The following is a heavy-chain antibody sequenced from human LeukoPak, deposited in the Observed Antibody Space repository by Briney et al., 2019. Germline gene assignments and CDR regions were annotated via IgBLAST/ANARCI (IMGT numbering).Heavy chain of an antibody. CDR3: AKDHANTPVVTN. D-gene: IGHD2-21*02. V-gene: IGHV3-23*01. CDR2: ISGGSSGCT. CDR1: GFTVSSNY. Sequence: GGSLRLSCAASGFTVSSNYMSWLRQAPGKGLEGGSDISGGSSGCTYYADAVTGRFTVSRDNSKNTVDLQMNNLRVDDTAIYYCAKDHANTPVVTNWGQGSLVSVSS. J-gene: IGHJ4*02.